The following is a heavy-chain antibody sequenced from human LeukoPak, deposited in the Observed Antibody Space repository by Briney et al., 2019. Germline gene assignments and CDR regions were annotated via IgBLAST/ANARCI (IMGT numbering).Heavy chain of an antibody. CDR3: ARLGYDSSGYYYTNNWFDP. V-gene: IGHV1-18*01. Sequence: ASVKVSCKASGYTFTSYGISWVRQASGQGLEWMGWISAYNGNTNYAQKLQGRVTMTTDTSTSTAYMELRSLRSDDTAVYYCARLGYDSSGYYYTNNWFDPWGQGTLVTVSS. CDR1: GYTFTSYG. D-gene: IGHD3-22*01. J-gene: IGHJ5*02. CDR2: ISAYNGNT.